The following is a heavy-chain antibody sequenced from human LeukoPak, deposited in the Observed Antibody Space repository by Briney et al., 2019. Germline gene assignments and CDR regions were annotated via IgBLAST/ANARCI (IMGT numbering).Heavy chain of an antibody. CDR2: IYYSGST. CDR1: GGSISSSNYY. Sequence: PSETLSLTCTVSGGSISSSNYYWGWIRQPPGKGLEWIGSIYYSGSTYYNPSLKSRVTISVDTSKNQFSLKLSSVTAADTAVYYCARRVATVEGPYWYFDLWGRGTLVTVSS. D-gene: IGHD4-23*01. V-gene: IGHV4-39*07. J-gene: IGHJ2*01. CDR3: ARRVATVEGPYWYFDL.